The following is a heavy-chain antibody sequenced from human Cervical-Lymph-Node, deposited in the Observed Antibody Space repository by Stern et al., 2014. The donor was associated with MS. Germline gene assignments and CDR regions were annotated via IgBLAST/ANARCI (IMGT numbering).Heavy chain of an antibody. CDR3: ARHGRGADSSIPPTSSY. Sequence: EVQLVESGAEVKEPGESLKISCKGSGYIFTNYWIGWVRQMPGKGLESMAIIFPDDSDIRYSPSFEGQVTISADKSINTAFLKWNSLKASDTAMYYCARHGRGADSSIPPTSSYWGRGTLVIVSS. V-gene: IGHV5-51*01. CDR1: GYIFTNYW. J-gene: IGHJ4*02. CDR2: IFPDDSDI. D-gene: IGHD2-21*01.